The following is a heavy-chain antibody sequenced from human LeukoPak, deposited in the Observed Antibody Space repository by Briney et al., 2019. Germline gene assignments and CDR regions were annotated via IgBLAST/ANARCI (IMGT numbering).Heavy chain of an antibody. V-gene: IGHV3-30-3*01. CDR1: GFTFSSYA. D-gene: IGHD6-19*01. Sequence: GGSLRLSCAASGFTFSSYAMHWVRQAPGKGLEWVAVISYDGSNKYYADSVKGRFTISRDNSKNTLYLQVNSLRAEDTAVYYCARDSSSGWYGGFLDYWGQGTLVTVSS. CDR3: ARDSSSGWYGGFLDY. J-gene: IGHJ4*02. CDR2: ISYDGSNK.